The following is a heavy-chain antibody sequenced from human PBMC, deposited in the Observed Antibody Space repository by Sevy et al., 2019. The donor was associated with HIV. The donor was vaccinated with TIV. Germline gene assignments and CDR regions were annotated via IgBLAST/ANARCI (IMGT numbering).Heavy chain of an antibody. J-gene: IGHJ4*02. CDR1: GFTFSSHA. Sequence: GGSLRLSCAASGFTFSSHAMHWVHQAPGKGLDWVAVISSDGNSQYSADSVKGRFTISRDNSKNTLYLQMDSLRVEDTAVYYCARDFISGSYSQSLDYWGQGTLVTVSS. V-gene: IGHV3-30*04. CDR2: ISSDGNSQ. CDR3: ARDFISGSYSQSLDY. D-gene: IGHD1-26*01.